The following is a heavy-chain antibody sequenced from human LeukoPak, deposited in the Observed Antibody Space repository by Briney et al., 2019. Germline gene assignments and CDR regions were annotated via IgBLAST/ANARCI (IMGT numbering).Heavy chain of an antibody. CDR3: ARDTRYYDSSLFDY. J-gene: IGHJ4*02. CDR1: GFTFSSYS. CDR2: ISSNSSTI. Sequence: GGSLRLSCAASGFTFSSYSMNWVRQAPGKGLEWVSYISSNSSTIYYADSVKGRFTISRDNAKNSLYLQMNSLRAEDTAVYYCARDTRYYDSSLFDYWGQGTLVTVSS. V-gene: IGHV3-48*01. D-gene: IGHD3-22*01.